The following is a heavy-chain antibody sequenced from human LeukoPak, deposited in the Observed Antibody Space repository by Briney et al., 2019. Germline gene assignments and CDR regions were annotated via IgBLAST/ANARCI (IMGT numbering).Heavy chain of an antibody. Sequence: GGSPRLSCAASGFTFSSYGMHWVRQAPGKGLEWVAVISYDGSNKYCADSVKGRFTISRDNSKNTLYLQMNSLRAEDTAVYYCAKDRSYYDSSGSPTFDYWGQGTLVTVSS. CDR2: ISYDGSNK. V-gene: IGHV3-30*18. D-gene: IGHD3-22*01. CDR1: GFTFSSYG. CDR3: AKDRSYYDSSGSPTFDY. J-gene: IGHJ4*02.